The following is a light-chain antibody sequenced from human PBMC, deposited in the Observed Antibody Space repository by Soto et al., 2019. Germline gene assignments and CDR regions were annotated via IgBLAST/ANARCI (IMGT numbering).Light chain of an antibody. CDR2: RTS. Sequence: DIQMTQSPSTLSASVGDTVTISCRASQSVSTFLAWYQQKPGKAPKVLIYRTSILQSGVPSRFSGSGSETEFTLTFSILQPDDFATYYCQQYSSSSVNTFGQGTKVE. V-gene: IGKV1-5*03. J-gene: IGKJ2*01. CDR1: QSVSTF. CDR3: QQYSSSSVNT.